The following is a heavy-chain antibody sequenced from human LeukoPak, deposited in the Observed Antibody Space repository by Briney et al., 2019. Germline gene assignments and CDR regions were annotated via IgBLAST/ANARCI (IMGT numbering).Heavy chain of an antibody. V-gene: IGHV3-30-3*02. Sequence: PGGSLRLSCAAFGFSFRTNTMHWVRQAPGKGLEWVGLISHDESSTYYADSVKGRFTISRDDSKNTVYLQMNSLRAEDTAVYYCAKHETENYDFWSGSRFDYWGQGTLVTVSS. CDR1: GFSFRTNT. CDR2: ISHDESST. CDR3: AKHETENYDFWSGSRFDY. D-gene: IGHD3-3*01. J-gene: IGHJ4*02.